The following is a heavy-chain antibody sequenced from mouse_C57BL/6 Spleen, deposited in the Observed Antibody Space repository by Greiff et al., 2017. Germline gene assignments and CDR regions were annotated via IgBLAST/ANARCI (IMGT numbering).Heavy chain of an antibody. V-gene: IGHV5-17*01. CDR3: ARGGYDDYWYFDV. CDR2: ISSGSSTI. J-gene: IGHJ1*03. Sequence: EVMLVESGGGLVKPGGSLKLSCAASGFTFSDYGMHWVRQAPEKGLEWVAYISSGSSTIYYADTVKGRFTISRDNAKNTLFLQMTSLRSEDTAMYYCARGGYDDYWYFDVWGTGTTVTVSS. D-gene: IGHD2-2*01. CDR1: GFTFSDYG.